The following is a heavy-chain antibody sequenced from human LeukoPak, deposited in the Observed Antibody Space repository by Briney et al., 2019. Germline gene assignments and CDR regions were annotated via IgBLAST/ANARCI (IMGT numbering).Heavy chain of an antibody. Sequence: SETLSLTCAVYSGSFSGYYWSWIRQPPGKGLEWIGEIYHSGSTNYNPSLKSRVTISVDTSKNQFSLKLNSVTAADTAVYYCARGFATMVRGVVLDFWGQGTLVTVS. V-gene: IGHV4-34*01. J-gene: IGHJ4*02. CDR1: SGSFSGYY. D-gene: IGHD3-10*01. CDR2: IYHSGST. CDR3: ARGFATMVRGVVLDF.